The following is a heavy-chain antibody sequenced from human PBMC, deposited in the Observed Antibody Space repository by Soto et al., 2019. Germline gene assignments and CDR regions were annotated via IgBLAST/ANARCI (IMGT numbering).Heavy chain of an antibody. V-gene: IGHV3-23*01. CDR1: GFTFSSYT. Sequence: GGSLRLSCAASGFTFSSYTMSWVRQAPGKGLEWVSAISGSGGSTYYADSVKGRFTISRDNSKNTLYLQMNSLRAEDTAVYYCAKGGKRGSNYFDYWGQGTLVTVSS. CDR2: ISGSGGST. CDR3: AKGGKRGSNYFDY. J-gene: IGHJ4*02. D-gene: IGHD1-1*01.